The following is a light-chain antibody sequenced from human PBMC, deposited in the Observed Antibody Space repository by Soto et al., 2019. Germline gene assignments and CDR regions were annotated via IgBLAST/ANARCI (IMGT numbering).Light chain of an antibody. J-gene: IGKJ4*01. V-gene: IGKV1-27*01. CDR2: TAS. CDR1: QAINNY. Sequence: DIQMTQSPSSLSASVGDRVIITCRASQAINNYLAWYQQKPGKVPKLLIYTASTLQSGVPSRFSGSGSGTDFTLTISSLQPEDVATYYCQKYHSAPLTFGGGTKVEIK. CDR3: QKYHSAPLT.